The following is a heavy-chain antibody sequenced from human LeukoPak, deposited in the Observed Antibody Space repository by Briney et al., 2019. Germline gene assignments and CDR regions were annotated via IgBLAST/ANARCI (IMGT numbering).Heavy chain of an antibody. CDR3: ARGEAPEDK. V-gene: IGHV1-2*02. J-gene: IGHJ4*02. Sequence: GASVKVSCKASGYTFTGYYMHWVRQAPGQGLEWMGWINPNSGGTNYAQKFQGRVTMTRDTSVNTAYMQLSRLKSDDTAIYYCARGEAPEDKWGQGTLVTVSS. CDR1: GYTFTGYY. CDR2: INPNSGGT.